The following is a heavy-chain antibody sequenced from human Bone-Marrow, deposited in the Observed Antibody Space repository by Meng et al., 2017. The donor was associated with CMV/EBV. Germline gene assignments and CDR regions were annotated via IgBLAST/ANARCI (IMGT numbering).Heavy chain of an antibody. CDR3: ARSRKGERGSYFAD. CDR1: GYTFTGYY. Sequence: ASVKVSCKASGYTFTGYYMHWVRQAPGQGLEWMGWINPNSGGTNYAQKFQGRVTMTRDTSISTAYMELSRLRSDDTAVYYCARSRKGERGSYFADWGQGKLVTFAS. D-gene: IGHD1-26*01. V-gene: IGHV1-2*02. J-gene: IGHJ4*02. CDR2: INPNSGGT.